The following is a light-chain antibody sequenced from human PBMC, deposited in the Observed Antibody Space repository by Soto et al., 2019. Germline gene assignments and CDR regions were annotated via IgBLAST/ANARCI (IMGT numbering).Light chain of an antibody. CDR1: QGINNY. Sequence: DIQMTQSPSSLSASVGDRVTITCRASQGINNYLAWYQQTPGQLPKLLVYAAATLHSGVPARFSGSGSGTDFTLTISSLEPEDVATYYCQKYDGSPFTFGPGTQVDIK. CDR2: AAA. CDR3: QKYDGSPFT. J-gene: IGKJ3*01. V-gene: IGKV1-27*01.